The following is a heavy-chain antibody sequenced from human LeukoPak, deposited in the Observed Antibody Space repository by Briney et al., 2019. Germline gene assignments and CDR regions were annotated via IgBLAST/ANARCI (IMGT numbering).Heavy chain of an antibody. CDR1: GFTFSSYA. Sequence: PGRSLRLSCAASGFTFSSYAMHWVRQAPGKGLEWMAVISYDGSNKYYADSVKGRFTTSRDNAKNSLYLQMNSLRAEDTAVYYCARDSCGGDCSYDAFDIWGQGTMVTVSS. CDR3: ARDSCGGDCSYDAFDI. CDR2: ISYDGSNK. D-gene: IGHD2-21*01. J-gene: IGHJ3*02. V-gene: IGHV3-30-3*01.